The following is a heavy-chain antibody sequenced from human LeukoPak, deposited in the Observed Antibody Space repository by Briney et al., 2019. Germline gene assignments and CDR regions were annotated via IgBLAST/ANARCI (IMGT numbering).Heavy chain of an antibody. CDR3: ARTIGLMVYAGMLDWFDP. J-gene: IGHJ5*02. CDR1: GGSISNYY. Sequence: SETLSLTCTVSGGSISNYYWSWIRQPAGKGLEWIGRISTGGSTNYNSSLKSRVTLSVDTSKNQFSLKLSSVTAADTAVYYCARTIGLMVYAGMLDWFDPWGQGTLVTVSS. V-gene: IGHV4-4*07. D-gene: IGHD2-8*01. CDR2: ISTGGST.